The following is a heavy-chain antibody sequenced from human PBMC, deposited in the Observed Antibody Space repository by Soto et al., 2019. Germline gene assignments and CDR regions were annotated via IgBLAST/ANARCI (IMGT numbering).Heavy chain of an antibody. V-gene: IGHV5-51*01. J-gene: IGHJ6*02. CDR2: IYPGDSDT. CDR3: ARHHGSPGSYFGLDV. CDR1: GYSFTSYW. Sequence: GASLKISCKGSGYSFTSYWINWVRQMPGKGLEWMGIIYPGDSDTRYSPSFQGQVTISADKSIDTAYLQWRSLKASDTAVYYCARHHGSPGSYFGLDVWGQGTTVTV. D-gene: IGHD6-13*01.